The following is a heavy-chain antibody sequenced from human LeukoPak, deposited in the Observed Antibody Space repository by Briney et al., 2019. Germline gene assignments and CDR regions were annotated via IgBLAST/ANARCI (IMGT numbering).Heavy chain of an antibody. J-gene: IGHJ4*02. CDR2: IKQDGSEK. CDR1: GFTFSSYW. Sequence: PGGSLILSCAASGFTFSSYWMSWVRQAPGKGLEWVANIKQDGSEKYYVDSVKGRFTISRDNAKNSLYLQMNSLRAEDTAVYYCASWSRDGYNRLDCWGQGTQVTVSS. D-gene: IGHD5-24*01. V-gene: IGHV3-7*01. CDR3: ASWSRDGYNRLDC.